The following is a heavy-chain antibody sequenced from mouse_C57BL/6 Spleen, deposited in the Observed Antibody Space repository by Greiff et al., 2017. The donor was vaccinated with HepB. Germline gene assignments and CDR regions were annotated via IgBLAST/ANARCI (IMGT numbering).Heavy chain of an antibody. J-gene: IGHJ1*03. V-gene: IGHV1-18*01. CDR1: GYTFTDYN. Sequence: EVQLQQSGPELVKPGASVKIPCKASGYTFTDYNMDWVKQSHGKSLEWIGDINPNNGGTIYNQKFKGKATLTVDKSSSTAYMELRSLTSEDTAVYYCARDRLRPSRYFDVWGTGTTVTVSS. CDR2: INPNNGGT. CDR3: ARDRLRPSRYFDV. D-gene: IGHD1-2*01.